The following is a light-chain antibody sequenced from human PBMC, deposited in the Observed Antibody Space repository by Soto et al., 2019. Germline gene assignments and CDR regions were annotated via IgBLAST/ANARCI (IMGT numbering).Light chain of an antibody. V-gene: IGLV1-47*02. CDR2: NNN. J-gene: IGLJ3*02. Sequence: QSVLTQPPSASGTPGQRVSISCSGSSSNIGSDFVNWYQQLPGTAPKLLIYNNNQRPSGVPDRFSGSTSGTSASLAISGLRSEDEAAYYCASWDDSLSGGVFGGGTQLTVL. CDR1: SSNIGSDF. CDR3: ASWDDSLSGGV.